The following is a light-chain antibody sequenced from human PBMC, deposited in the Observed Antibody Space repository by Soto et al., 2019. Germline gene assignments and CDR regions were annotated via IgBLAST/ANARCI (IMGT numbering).Light chain of an antibody. Sequence: EIVLTQSPGTLSLSPGERATLSRRASQSVSSNLAWYQQKPGQAPRLLIYGASSRATGIPDRFSGGGSGTDFTLTISRLEPEDFAVYYCQQYGSSLTWTFGQGTKVDNK. CDR1: QSVSSN. CDR3: QQYGSSLTWT. J-gene: IGKJ1*01. CDR2: GAS. V-gene: IGKV3-20*01.